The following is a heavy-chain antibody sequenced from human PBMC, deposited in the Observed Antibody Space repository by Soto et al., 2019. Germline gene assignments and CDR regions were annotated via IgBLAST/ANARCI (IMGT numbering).Heavy chain of an antibody. V-gene: IGHV4-30-4*01. CDR3: AREPHGHYYDTNFDY. CDR2: IYYSGST. Sequence: SETLSLTCTVSGGSISSGDYYWSWIRQPPGKGLEWIGYIYYSGSTYYNPSLKSRVTISVDTSKNQFSLKLSSVTAADTAVYYCAREPHGHYYDTNFDYWGQGTLVTVS. J-gene: IGHJ4*02. D-gene: IGHD3-22*01. CDR1: GGSISSGDYY.